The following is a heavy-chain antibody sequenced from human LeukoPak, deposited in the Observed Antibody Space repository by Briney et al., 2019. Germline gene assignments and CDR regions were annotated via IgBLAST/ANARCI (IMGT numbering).Heavy chain of an antibody. Sequence: IPGGSLRLSCAASGFTFSSYSMNWVRQAPGKGLEWVSSISSSSSYIYYADSVKGRFTISRDNAKNSLYLQMNSLRAEDTAVYYCARGLRDTTGVDYWGQGTLVTVSS. CDR3: ARGLRDTTGVDY. V-gene: IGHV3-21*01. CDR1: GFTFSSYS. D-gene: IGHD1-1*01. CDR2: ISSSSSYI. J-gene: IGHJ4*02.